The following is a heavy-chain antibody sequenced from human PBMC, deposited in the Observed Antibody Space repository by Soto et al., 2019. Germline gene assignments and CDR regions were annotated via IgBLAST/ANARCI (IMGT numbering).Heavy chain of an antibody. Sequence: GASVKVSCKASGGTFSSYAISWVRQAPGQGLEWMGGIIPIFGTADYAQKFQGRVTITADESTSIAYMELSSLRSEDTAVYYCARGGEGKRGSIEMATIWGGIYYYGMDVWGQGTTVTVSS. V-gene: IGHV1-69*13. CDR2: IIPIFGTA. J-gene: IGHJ6*02. D-gene: IGHD5-12*01. CDR1: GGTFSSYA. CDR3: ARGGEGKRGSIEMATIWGGIYYYGMDV.